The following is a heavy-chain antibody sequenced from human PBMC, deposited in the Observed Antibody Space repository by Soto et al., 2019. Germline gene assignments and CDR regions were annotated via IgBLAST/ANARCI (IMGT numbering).Heavy chain of an antibody. CDR3: ARDVSGSSDGY. J-gene: IGHJ4*02. D-gene: IGHD6-6*01. CDR1: GGTFSSYT. CDR2: IIPILGIA. V-gene: IGHV1-69*04. Sequence: SVKVSCKASGGTFSSYTISWVRQAPGQGLEWMGRIIPILGIANYAQKFQGRVTITADKSTSTAYMELSSLRSEDTAVYYCARDVSGSSDGYWGQGTLVTVSS.